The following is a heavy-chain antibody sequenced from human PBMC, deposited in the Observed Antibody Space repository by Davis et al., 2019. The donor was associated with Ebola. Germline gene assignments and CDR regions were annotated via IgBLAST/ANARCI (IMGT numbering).Heavy chain of an antibody. Sequence: PGGSLRLSCAASGFTFSNAWMSWVRQAPGKGLEWVAVISYDGSNKYYADSVKGRFTISRDNSKNTLYLQMNSLRAEDTAVYYCARRKDIVVVPAAMEKDYYGMDVWGQGTTVTVSS. CDR3: ARRKDIVVVPAAMEKDYYGMDV. D-gene: IGHD2-2*01. J-gene: IGHJ6*02. CDR1: GFTFSNAW. V-gene: IGHV3-30-3*01. CDR2: ISYDGSNK.